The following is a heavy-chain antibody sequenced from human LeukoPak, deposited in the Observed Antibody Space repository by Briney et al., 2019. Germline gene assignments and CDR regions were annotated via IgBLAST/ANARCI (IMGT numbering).Heavy chain of an antibody. V-gene: IGHV4-39*01. Sequence: SVTLSLTCTVSGGSISSSSYYWAWIRQPPGKGLDWFGSIYYSGSTYYNPSLKSRVTISVDTSKNQFSLKLSSVTAADTAVYYCARRAAKGGYYFDYWGQGTLVTVSS. CDR2: IYYSGST. CDR1: GGSISSSSYY. CDR3: ARRAAKGGYYFDY. J-gene: IGHJ4*02.